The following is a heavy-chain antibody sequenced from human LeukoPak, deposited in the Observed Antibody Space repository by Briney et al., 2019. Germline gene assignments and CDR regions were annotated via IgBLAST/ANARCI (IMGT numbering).Heavy chain of an antibody. CDR3: AKDRPNFYENSGHYYRRDGDS. J-gene: IGHJ5*01. CDR2: IWYDGSDK. V-gene: IGHV3-33*06. D-gene: IGHD3-22*01. CDR1: GFTFRNYG. Sequence: PGRSLRLSCAASGFTFRNYGMNWVRQAPGKGLGWVAIIWYDGSDKYYVDSVKGRFTISRDNSKNTLYLQMNSLRAEDTAIYYCAKDRPNFYENSGHYYRRDGDSWGQGTLVTASS.